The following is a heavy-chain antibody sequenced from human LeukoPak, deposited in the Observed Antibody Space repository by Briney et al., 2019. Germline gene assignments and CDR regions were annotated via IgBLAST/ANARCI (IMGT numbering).Heavy chain of an antibody. CDR3: ATTMGSGYLTPFDY. J-gene: IGHJ4*02. CDR2: INHSGST. Sequence: PSETLSLTCAVYGGSFSGYYWSWIRQPPGKGLEWIGEINHSGSTNYNPSLKSRVTISVDTSKNQFSLKLSSVTAADTAVYYCATTMGSGYLTPFDYWGQGTLVTVSS. V-gene: IGHV4-34*01. D-gene: IGHD3-22*01. CDR1: GGSFSGYY.